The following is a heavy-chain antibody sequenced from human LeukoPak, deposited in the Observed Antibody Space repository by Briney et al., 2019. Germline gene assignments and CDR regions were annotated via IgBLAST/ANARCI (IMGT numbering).Heavy chain of an antibody. CDR3: VRVKQQLVPEVMYYFDC. Sequence: SETLSLTCTVSGGSINSDSYYWSWIRQPAGKGLEWIGRIYTSGSTNYNPSLKSRVTMSVDTSKNQFSLKLSSVTAADSAIYYCVRVKQQLVPEVMYYFDCWGQGKLVTVSS. J-gene: IGHJ4*02. V-gene: IGHV4-61*02. CDR2: IYTSGST. CDR1: GGSINSDSYY. D-gene: IGHD6-13*01.